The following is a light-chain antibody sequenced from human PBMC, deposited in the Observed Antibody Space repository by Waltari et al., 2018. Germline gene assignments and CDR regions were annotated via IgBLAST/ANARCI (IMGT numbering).Light chain of an antibody. CDR2: EVY. CDR3: CSYVGSSTFT. Sequence: QSALTQPASVSGSPGQSITISCTGTSSDVGSYDLASCYQHHPGKAPKLMIYEVYKRPSGVSNRFSASKSGNTASLTISGLQAEDEADYYCCSYVGSSTFTFGGGTKLTVL. V-gene: IGLV2-23*02. J-gene: IGLJ2*01. CDR1: SSDVGSYDL.